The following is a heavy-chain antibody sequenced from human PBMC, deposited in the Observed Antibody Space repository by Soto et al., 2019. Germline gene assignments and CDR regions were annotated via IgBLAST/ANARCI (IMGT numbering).Heavy chain of an antibody. D-gene: IGHD3-16*02. CDR3: EAEMTFGKLSVV. Sequence: SSVKVSCKASGDTDTNYVISWVRQAPGQGLEWMGGIFPKFGTTYSAQKLQDRLTITADESTSTVYMQLSSLRLDDTAVYYCEAEMTFGKLSVVWGQGTTVTVSS. V-gene: IGHV1-69*13. J-gene: IGHJ6*02. CDR1: GDTDTNYV. CDR2: IFPKFGTT.